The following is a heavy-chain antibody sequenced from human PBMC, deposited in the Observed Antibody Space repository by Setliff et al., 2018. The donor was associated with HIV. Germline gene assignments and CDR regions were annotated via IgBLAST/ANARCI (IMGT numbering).Heavy chain of an antibody. CDR2: ISSSSSYI. CDR3: ARLGGICSGGSCTALAYTMDV. CDR1: GFTFSSYS. D-gene: IGHD2-15*01. J-gene: IGHJ6*02. Sequence: GESLKISCAASGFTFSSYSMNWVRQAPGKGLEWVSSISSSSSYIYYADSVKGRFTISRDNAKNSLYLQMNSLRAEDTAVYYCARLGGICSGGSCTALAYTMDVWGQGTTVTVSS. V-gene: IGHV3-21*01.